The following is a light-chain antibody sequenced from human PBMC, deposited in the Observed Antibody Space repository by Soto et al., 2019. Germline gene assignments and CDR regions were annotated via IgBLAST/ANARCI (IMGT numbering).Light chain of an antibody. CDR3: QQGHNWPLT. J-gene: IGKJ2*01. CDR2: SAS. Sequence: EIVMTQSPATLSVSPGERATLSCRASQSISTELAWYPQKPGQPHSLLIYSASTRDTGVPARFTGSGSGSEFTLTISGLQSEDFAVYYCQQGHNWPLTFGQGTRLEI. V-gene: IGKV3D-15*01. CDR1: QSISTE.